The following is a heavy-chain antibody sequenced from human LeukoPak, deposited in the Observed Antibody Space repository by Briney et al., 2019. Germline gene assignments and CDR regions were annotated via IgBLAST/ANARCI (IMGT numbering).Heavy chain of an antibody. CDR3: SSYLLTVAGVVPPFMDV. CDR1: GFTFSSYS. Sequence: GGSLRLSCAASGFTFSSYSMSWVRQAPGKGLEWVSSISSSSSYIYYADSVKGRFTISRDNAKNTLYLQMNSLRAEDTAVYYCSSYLLTVAGVVPPFMDVWGKGTTVTVSS. V-gene: IGHV3-21*01. D-gene: IGHD2-2*01. CDR2: ISSSSSYI. J-gene: IGHJ6*03.